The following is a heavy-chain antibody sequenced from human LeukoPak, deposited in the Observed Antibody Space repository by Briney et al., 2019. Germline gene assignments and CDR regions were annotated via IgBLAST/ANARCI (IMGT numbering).Heavy chain of an antibody. CDR3: AKDRWDCSSTSCYIDY. Sequence: GGSLRLSCAASGFTFSSYGMSWVRQAPGRGLEWVSAISGSGGSTYYADSVKGRFTISRDNSKNTLYLQTNSLRAEDTAVYYCAKDRWDCSSTSCYIDYWGQGTLVTVSS. J-gene: IGHJ4*02. V-gene: IGHV3-23*01. CDR1: GFTFSSYG. CDR2: ISGSGGST. D-gene: IGHD2-2*02.